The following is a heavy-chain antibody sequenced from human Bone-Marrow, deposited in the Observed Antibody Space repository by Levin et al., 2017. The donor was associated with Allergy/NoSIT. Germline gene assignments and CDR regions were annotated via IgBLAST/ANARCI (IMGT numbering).Heavy chain of an antibody. CDR1: EFTFSNYG. V-gene: IGHV3-30*03. J-gene: IGHJ6*03. CDR3: AQPSSSWWKHFYLDV. CDR2: ISYDGSDE. D-gene: IGHD6-13*01. Sequence: GGSLRLSCAASEFTFSNYGMHWARQAPGKGLEWVALISYDGSDEYYADSVKGRFTISRDNSKNILYLQMNSLRPEDTAVYYCAQPSSSWWKHFYLDVWGKGTTVTVS.